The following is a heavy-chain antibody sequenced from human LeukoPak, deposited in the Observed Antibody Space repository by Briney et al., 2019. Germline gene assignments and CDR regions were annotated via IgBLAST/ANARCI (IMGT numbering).Heavy chain of an antibody. CDR3: ASRQELLFLCFDP. CDR1: RYTFTGYY. D-gene: IGHD3-3*01. J-gene: IGHJ5*02. CDR2: INPNSGGT. Sequence: GASVKVSCKASRYTFTGYYMHWVRQAPGQGLAWMGWINPNSGGTNYAQKLQGRVTMTRDTSLSTAYMEVSRLRSDDTAVYYCASRQELLFLCFDPWGQGTLVTVSS. V-gene: IGHV1-2*02.